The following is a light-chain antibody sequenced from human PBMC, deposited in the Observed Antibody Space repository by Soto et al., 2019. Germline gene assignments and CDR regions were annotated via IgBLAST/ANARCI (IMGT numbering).Light chain of an antibody. CDR2: DVS. V-gene: IGLV2-14*03. Sequence: QSVLTQPASVSGSPGQSITISCSGTSSDVGRYNYVSWYQQHPGKAPKLILYDVSNRPSGISDRFSASKSGNMASLTISGLQAEDEADYYCSSYTISSSYVFGTGTKVTVL. CDR3: SSYTISSSYV. CDR1: SSDVGRYNY. J-gene: IGLJ1*01.